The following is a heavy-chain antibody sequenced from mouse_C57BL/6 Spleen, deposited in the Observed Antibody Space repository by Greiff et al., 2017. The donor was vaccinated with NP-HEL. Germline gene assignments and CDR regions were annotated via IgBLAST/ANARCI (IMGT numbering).Heavy chain of an antibody. J-gene: IGHJ2*01. V-gene: IGHV1-81*01. CDR2: IYPRSGNT. D-gene: IGHD3-2*02. CDR1: GYTFTSYG. CDR3: ASPTAQATYFDY. Sequence: VQLQQSGAELARPGASVKLSCKASGYTFTSYGISWVKQRTGQGLEWIGEIYPRSGNTYYNEKFKGKATLTADKSSSTAYMGLRSLTSEDSAVYFCASPTAQATYFDYWGQGTTLTVSS.